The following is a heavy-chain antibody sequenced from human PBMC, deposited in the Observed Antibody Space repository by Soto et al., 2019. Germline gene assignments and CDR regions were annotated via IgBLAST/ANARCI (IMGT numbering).Heavy chain of an antibody. D-gene: IGHD2-15*01. V-gene: IGHV3-21*01. CDR1: GFTFSSYS. J-gene: IGHJ4*02. CDR3: ARDPCSGGSCSGY. CDR2: ISSSSSYI. Sequence: GSLRLSCAASGFTFSSYSMNWVRQAPGKGLEWVSSISSSSSYIYYADSVKGRFTISRDNAKNSLYLQMNSLRAEDTAVYYCARDPCSGGSCSGYWGQGTLVTVSS.